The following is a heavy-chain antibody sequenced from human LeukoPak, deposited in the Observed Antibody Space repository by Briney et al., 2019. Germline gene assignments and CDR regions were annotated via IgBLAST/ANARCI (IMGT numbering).Heavy chain of an antibody. D-gene: IGHD3-16*02. CDR2: ISAYNCNT. Sequence: ASVKPSCKASGATFSIYAISWVRQAPGQGLEWMGWISAYNCNTNYAQKLQGRVTMTTDTSTSTAYMELRSLRSDDTAVYYCARVRRSMITFGGVIVPTDYWGQGTLVTVSS. CDR1: GATFSIYA. J-gene: IGHJ4*02. V-gene: IGHV1-18*01. CDR3: ARVRRSMITFGGVIVPTDY.